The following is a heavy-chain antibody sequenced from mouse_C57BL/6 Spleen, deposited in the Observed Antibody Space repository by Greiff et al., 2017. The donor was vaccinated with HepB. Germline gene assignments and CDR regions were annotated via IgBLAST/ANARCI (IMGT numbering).Heavy chain of an antibody. Sequence: QVQLKQPGAELVKPGASVKLSCKASGYTFTSYWMHWVKQRPGQGLEWIGMIHPNSGSTNYNEKFKSKATLTVDKSSSTAYMQLSSLTSADSAVYYCARGEDGYYDFDYWGQGTTLTVSS. CDR1: GYTFTSYW. J-gene: IGHJ2*01. D-gene: IGHD2-3*01. V-gene: IGHV1-64*01. CDR2: IHPNSGST. CDR3: ARGEDGYYDFDY.